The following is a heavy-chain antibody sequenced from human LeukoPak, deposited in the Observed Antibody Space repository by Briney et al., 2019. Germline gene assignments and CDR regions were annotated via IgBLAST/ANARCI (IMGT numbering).Heavy chain of an antibody. CDR3: ARHVSSGYVVFPRLYYFDY. CDR1: GYSFTSYW. J-gene: IGHJ4*02. Sequence: PGESLKISCKGSGYSFTSYWIGWVRQMPGKGLEWMGIIYPGDSDTRYSPSFQGQVTISADKSISTAYLQWSSLKASDTAMYYCARHVSSGYVVFPRLYYFDYWGQGTLVTVSS. D-gene: IGHD5-12*01. V-gene: IGHV5-51*01. CDR2: IYPGDSDT.